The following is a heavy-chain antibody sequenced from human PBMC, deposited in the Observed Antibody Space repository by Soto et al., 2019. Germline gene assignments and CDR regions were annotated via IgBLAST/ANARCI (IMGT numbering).Heavy chain of an antibody. D-gene: IGHD5-12*01. CDR1: GFTFSSYG. Sequence: GGSLRLSCAASGFTFSSYGMHWVRQAPGKGLEWVAVISYDGSNKYYADSVKGRFTISRDNSKNTLYLQMNSLRAEDTAVYYCAKGLKWLRDAFDIWGQGTMVTVSS. CDR3: AKGLKWLRDAFDI. V-gene: IGHV3-30*18. CDR2: ISYDGSNK. J-gene: IGHJ3*02.